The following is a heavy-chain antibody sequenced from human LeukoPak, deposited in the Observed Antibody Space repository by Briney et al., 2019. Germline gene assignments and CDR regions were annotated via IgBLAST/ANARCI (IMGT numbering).Heavy chain of an antibody. J-gene: IGHJ4*02. Sequence: PGAPLRLSCAASGFTFSSYAMSWVRQAPGKGLEWVSGISGSGGNTYYADSVKGRFTISRDSSKNTLYLQMDSLRAEDTAVYYCAKDITGTTRFDYWGQGTLVTVSS. CDR1: GFTFSSYA. D-gene: IGHD1-7*01. V-gene: IGHV3-23*01. CDR2: ISGSGGNT. CDR3: AKDITGTTRFDY.